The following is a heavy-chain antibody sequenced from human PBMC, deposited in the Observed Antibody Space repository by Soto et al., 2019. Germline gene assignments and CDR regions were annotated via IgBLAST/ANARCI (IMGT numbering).Heavy chain of an antibody. CDR3: ARGARLRYDFWSGYAEYFQH. J-gene: IGHJ1*01. V-gene: IGHV3-33*01. CDR1: GFTFSSYG. Sequence: GGSLRLSCAASGFTFSSYGMHWVRQAPGKGLEWVAVIWYDGSNKYYADSVKGRFTISRDNSKNTLYLQMNSLRAEDTAVYYCARGARLRYDFWSGYAEYFQHWGQGTLVTVSS. CDR2: IWYDGSNK. D-gene: IGHD3-3*01.